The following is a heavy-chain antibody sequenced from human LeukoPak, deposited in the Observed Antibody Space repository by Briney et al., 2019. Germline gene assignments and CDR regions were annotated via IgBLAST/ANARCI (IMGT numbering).Heavy chain of an antibody. V-gene: IGHV4-31*03. Sequence: PSETLSLTCTVSGGSISSGGYYWSWIRQHPGKGLEWIGCIYYSATTHYNPSLKSRVSISVDTSKNQFSLKLTSVTAADTAVYYCARKLTSFDYWGQGTLVTVSS. J-gene: IGHJ4*02. CDR3: ARKLTSFDY. CDR1: GGSISSGGYY. CDR2: IYYSATT. D-gene: IGHD2/OR15-2a*01.